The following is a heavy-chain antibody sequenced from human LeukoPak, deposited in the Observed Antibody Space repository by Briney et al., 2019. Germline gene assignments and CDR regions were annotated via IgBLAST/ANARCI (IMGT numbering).Heavy chain of an antibody. CDR3: ARVTNWFDP. CDR2: IYYSGST. V-gene: IGHV4-34*01. Sequence: PSETLSLTCAVYGGSFSGYYWSWIRQPPGKGLEWIGYIYYSGSTNYNPSLKSRVTITVDTSTNQLSLRLSSVTAADTAVYYCARVTNWFDPWGQGTLVTVSS. J-gene: IGHJ5*02. CDR1: GGSFSGYY.